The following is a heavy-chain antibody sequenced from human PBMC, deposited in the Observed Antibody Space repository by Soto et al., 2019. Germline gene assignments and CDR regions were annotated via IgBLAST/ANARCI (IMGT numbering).Heavy chain of an antibody. CDR1: GGSISSSSYY. D-gene: IGHD3-3*01. J-gene: IGHJ6*02. CDR3: ARDGVAKRGYYYYGMDV. Sequence: KPSETLSLTCTVSGGSISSSSYYWGWIRQPPGKGLEWIGSIYYSGSTYYNPSLKSRVTISVDTSKNQFSLKLSSVTAADTAVYYCARDGVAKRGYYYYGMDVWGQGTTVTVSS. V-gene: IGHV4-39*02. CDR2: IYYSGST.